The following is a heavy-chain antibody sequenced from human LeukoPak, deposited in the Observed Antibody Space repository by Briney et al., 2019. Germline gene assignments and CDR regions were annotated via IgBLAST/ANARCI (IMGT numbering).Heavy chain of an antibody. J-gene: IGHJ4*02. CDR3: ARDLWMSTSNFDY. D-gene: IGHD5/OR15-5a*01. CDR2: IHPNSGGT. V-gene: IGHV1-2*02. Sequence: GASVKVSCKASGYTFTGYYIHGVRQAPGQGLEGMGWIHPNSGGTNDAQKFQGRVTMTRDTSISTAYMELSRLRADDTAVYYCARDLWMSTSNFDYWGQGTLVTVSS. CDR1: GYTFTGYY.